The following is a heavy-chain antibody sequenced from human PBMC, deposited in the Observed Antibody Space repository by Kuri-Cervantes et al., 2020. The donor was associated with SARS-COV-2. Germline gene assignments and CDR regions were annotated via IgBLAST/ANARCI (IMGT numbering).Heavy chain of an antibody. V-gene: IGHV3-23*01. J-gene: IGHJ6*02. Sequence: GESLKISCAASGFTFSSYDMTWVRQAPGKGLEWVSGISGSGVNTYYADSVKGRFIISRDNSKNTLYLQMNSLRAEDTAVYYCARAAHYYYGMDVWGQGTTVTVSS. CDR2: ISGSGVNT. D-gene: IGHD6-13*01. CDR1: GFTFSSYD. CDR3: ARAAHYYYGMDV.